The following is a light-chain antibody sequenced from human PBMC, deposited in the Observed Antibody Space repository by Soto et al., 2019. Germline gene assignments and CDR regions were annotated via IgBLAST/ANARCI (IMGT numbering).Light chain of an antibody. CDR2: AAS. V-gene: IGKV3-11*01. CDR3: QQRSNWPPLRT. CDR1: QSVSSY. J-gene: IGKJ4*01. Sequence: EIVLTQSPATLSLSPGERATLSCRASQSVSSYLAWYQQKPGQAPRLLIYAASNRATGIPARFSGSGSGTDVTLTISSLEPEDFAVYYCQQRSNWPPLRTFGGGTKVEIK.